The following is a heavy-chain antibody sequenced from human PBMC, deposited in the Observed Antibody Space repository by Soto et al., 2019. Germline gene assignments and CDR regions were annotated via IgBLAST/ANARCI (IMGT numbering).Heavy chain of an antibody. D-gene: IGHD3-10*01. CDR1: GYTFISYG. V-gene: IGHV1-18*04. J-gene: IGHJ1*01. CDR3: ARDQRYYGSGYYYSDS. Sequence: ASVKVSCKASGYTFISYGISWVRQAPGQGLEWVGWMSAFTGKADYAQIFQDRVTMTTDTSTSTAYMELRSLRSDDTAVYYCARDQRYYGSGYYYSDSWGQGNLVTGSS. CDR2: MSAFTGKA.